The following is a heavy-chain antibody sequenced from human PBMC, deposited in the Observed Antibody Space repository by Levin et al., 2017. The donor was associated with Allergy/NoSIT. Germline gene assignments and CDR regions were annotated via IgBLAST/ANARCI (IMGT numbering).Heavy chain of an antibody. CDR1: GGSISSSSYY. CDR3: AREWGGSSWSAYYYYMDV. D-gene: IGHD6-13*01. Sequence: ASETLSLTCTVSGGSISSSSYYWGWIRQPPGKGLEWIGSIYYSGSTYYNPSLKSRVTISVDTSKNQFSLKLSSVTAADTAVYYCAREWGGSSWSAYYYYMDVWGKGTTVTVSS. V-gene: IGHV4-39*02. CDR2: IYYSGST. J-gene: IGHJ6*03.